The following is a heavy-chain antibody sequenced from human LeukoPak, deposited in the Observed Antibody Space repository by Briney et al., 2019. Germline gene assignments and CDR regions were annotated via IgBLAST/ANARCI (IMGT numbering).Heavy chain of an antibody. Sequence: PSQTLSLTCTVSGGSISSGDYYWSWIRQPPGKGLEWIGYIYYSGSTYYNPSLKSRVTISVDTSKNQFSLKLSSVTAADTAVYYCTRGHTMVRGVKSYNWFDPWGQGTLVTVSS. CDR1: GGSISSGDYY. D-gene: IGHD3-10*01. CDR2: IYYSGST. CDR3: TRGHTMVRGVKSYNWFDP. J-gene: IGHJ5*02. V-gene: IGHV4-30-4*08.